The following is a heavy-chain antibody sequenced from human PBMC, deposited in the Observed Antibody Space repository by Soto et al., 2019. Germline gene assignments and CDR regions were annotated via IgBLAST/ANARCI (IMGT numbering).Heavy chain of an antibody. Sequence: QVQLVQSGAEVKKPGSSVKVSCKASGGTFSRFSFNWVRQAPGQGLEWMGGIMTMFGTEKYAQKFQDKVTLTADESTGTAYMELSRLTSEDTAVYYCAIDSRDRVGAFDIWGQGTLVTVSS. CDR2: IMTMFGTE. V-gene: IGHV1-69*12. D-gene: IGHD1-26*01. CDR3: AIDSRDRVGAFDI. J-gene: IGHJ3*02. CDR1: GGTFSRFS.